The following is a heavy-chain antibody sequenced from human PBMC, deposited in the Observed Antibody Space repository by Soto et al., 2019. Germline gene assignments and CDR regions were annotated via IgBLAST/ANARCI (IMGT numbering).Heavy chain of an antibody. Sequence: SETLSLTCTVSGGSISSYYWNWIRQPPGKGLEWIGYIYYSGSTNYNPSLKSRVTISVDTSKNQFSLKLSSVTAADTAVYYCARRYGGNLDDWGQGTLVTVSS. CDR1: GGSISSYY. V-gene: IGHV4-59*01. CDR2: IYYSGST. D-gene: IGHD1-26*01. CDR3: ARRYGGNLDD. J-gene: IGHJ4*02.